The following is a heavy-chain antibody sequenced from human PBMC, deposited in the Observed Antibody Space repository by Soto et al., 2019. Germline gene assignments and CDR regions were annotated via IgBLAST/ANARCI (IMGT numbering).Heavy chain of an antibody. Sequence: EVQLLESGGGLVQPGGSLRLSRAASGFTFSSLAMSWVRQAPGKGLEWVSSISGAGDTTYYADSVRGRFTISRDNSKNTLYLQMNSLRAEDTAVYYCAKDLIARTTVTSFDYWGQGTLVTVSS. D-gene: IGHD4-17*01. J-gene: IGHJ4*02. CDR3: AKDLIARTTVTSFDY. CDR1: GFTFSSLA. V-gene: IGHV3-23*01. CDR2: ISGAGDTT.